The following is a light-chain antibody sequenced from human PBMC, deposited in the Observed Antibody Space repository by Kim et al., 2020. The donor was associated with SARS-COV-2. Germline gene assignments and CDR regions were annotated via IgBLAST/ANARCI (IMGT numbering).Light chain of an antibody. V-gene: IGKV1-12*01. CDR2: RAS. CDR3: QQTNNIPLT. CDR1: QGISSS. J-gene: IGKJ4*01. Sequence: STTIGSRVTSTCRASQGISSSLAWYQQKPGKAPERLIYRASSLQSGVPSRFSGSGSGTDFTLTISSLQPEDFATYYCQQTNNIPLTFGGGTKLEI.